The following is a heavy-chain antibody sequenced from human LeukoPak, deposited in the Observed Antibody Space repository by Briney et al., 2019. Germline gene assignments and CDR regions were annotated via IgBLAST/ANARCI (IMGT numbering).Heavy chain of an antibody. V-gene: IGHV4-39*07. CDR2: IYYSGST. CDR3: AREAPTVANYDAFDI. J-gene: IGHJ3*02. Sequence: SETLSLTCTVSGGPISSSRYYWGWIRQPPGRGLEWIGSIYYSGSTYYNPSLKSRVTISVDTSKNQFSLKLSSVTAADTAVYYCAREAPTVANYDAFDIWGQGTMVTVSS. CDR1: GGPISSSRYY. D-gene: IGHD4-23*01.